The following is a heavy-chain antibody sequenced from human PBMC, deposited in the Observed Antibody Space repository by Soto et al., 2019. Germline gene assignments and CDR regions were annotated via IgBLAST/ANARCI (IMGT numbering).Heavy chain of an antibody. D-gene: IGHD2-2*01. V-gene: IGHV4-59*01. Sequence: SETLSLTCTVSGGSISSYYWSWIRQHTGKGLEWIGYIYYSGSTNYNPSLKSRVTISVDTSKNQFSLKLSSVTAADTAVYYCARSLSSPIVVVPAAMSFDPWGQGTLVTVSP. J-gene: IGHJ5*02. CDR3: ARSLSSPIVVVPAAMSFDP. CDR2: IYYSGST. CDR1: GGSISSYY.